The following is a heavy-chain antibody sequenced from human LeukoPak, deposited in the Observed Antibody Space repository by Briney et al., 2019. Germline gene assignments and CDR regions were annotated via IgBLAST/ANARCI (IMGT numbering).Heavy chain of an antibody. CDR2: IFYIGRT. D-gene: IGHD3-22*01. CDR1: GGSISNYY. V-gene: IGHV4-59*08. CDR3: ARHVGSESYYDL. J-gene: IGHJ4*02. Sequence: SETLSLTCTVSGGSISNYYWSWVRQPPGKGLEWIGYIFYIGRTSYNPSLQSRVTISVDTSKNQFSLRLSSVTAADTAVYYCARHVGSESYYDLWGQGTLVTVSS.